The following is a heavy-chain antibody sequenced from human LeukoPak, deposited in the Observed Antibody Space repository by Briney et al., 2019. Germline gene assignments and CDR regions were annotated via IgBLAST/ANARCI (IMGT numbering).Heavy chain of an antibody. J-gene: IGHJ5*02. CDR2: IYYSGST. CDR3: ARLGGAQGWFDP. Sequence: SETLSLTCTVSGGSISSYYWSWIRQPPGKGLEWIGYIYYSGSTNHNPSLKSRVTISVDTSKNQFSLKLSSVTAADTAVYYCARLGGAQGWFDPWGQGTLVTVSS. D-gene: IGHD4-17*01. V-gene: IGHV4-59*08. CDR1: GGSISSYY.